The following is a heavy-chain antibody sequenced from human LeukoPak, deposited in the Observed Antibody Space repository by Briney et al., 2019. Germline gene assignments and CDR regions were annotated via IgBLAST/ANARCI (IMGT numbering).Heavy chain of an antibody. CDR2: LNTDGAWI. Sequence: QPGGSLRLSCAASGFTFRSYVMSWVRLAPGTGLDWVSGLNTDGAWIYYADSVKGRFTISRDNSENTLYLQMNSLRVEDTAIYYCAKSTAPCSRGSCYSALESWGQGTLVTVSS. CDR3: AKSTAPCSRGSCYSALES. J-gene: IGHJ4*02. D-gene: IGHD2-15*01. V-gene: IGHV3-23*01. CDR1: GFTFRSYV.